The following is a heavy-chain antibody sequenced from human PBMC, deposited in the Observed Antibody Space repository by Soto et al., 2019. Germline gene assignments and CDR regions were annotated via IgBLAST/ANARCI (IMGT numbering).Heavy chain of an antibody. J-gene: IGHJ6*02. V-gene: IGHV4-59*01. CDR3: ARAEAAAGNYYYYGMDV. Sequence: PSETLSLTCTVSGGSISSYYWSWIRQPPGKGLEWIGYIYYSGSTNYNPSLKSRVTISVDTSKNQFSLKLSSVTAADTAVYYCARAEAAAGNYYYYGMDVWGQGTTVTV. CDR1: GGSISSYY. D-gene: IGHD6-13*01. CDR2: IYYSGST.